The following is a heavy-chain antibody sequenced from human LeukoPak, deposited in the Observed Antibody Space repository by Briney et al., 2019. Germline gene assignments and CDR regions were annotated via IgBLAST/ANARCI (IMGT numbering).Heavy chain of an antibody. D-gene: IGHD2-15*01. CDR1: GGSFSGYY. CDR3: ARAGVRYCSGGSCYRIPFDY. V-gene: IGHV4-34*01. J-gene: IGHJ4*02. Sequence: PSETLSPTCAVYGGSFSGYYWSWIRQPPGKGLEWIGEINHSGSTNYNPSLKSRVTISVDTSKNQFSLKLSSVTAADTAVYYCARAGVRYCSGGSCYRIPFDYWGQGTLATVSS. CDR2: INHSGST.